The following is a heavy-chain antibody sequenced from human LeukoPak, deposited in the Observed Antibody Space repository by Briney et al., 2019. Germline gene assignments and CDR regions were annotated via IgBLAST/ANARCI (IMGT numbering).Heavy chain of an antibody. V-gene: IGHV4-39*01. D-gene: IGHD6-13*01. CDR2: IYYSGST. Sequence: PSETLSLTCTVSGGSISSSSYYWGWIRQPPGKGLEWIGSIYYSGSTYYNPSLKSRVTISVDTSKNQFSLKLSSVTAADTAVYYCARPSIAAAGGGDFDYWGQGTLVTVPS. CDR1: GGSISSSSYY. J-gene: IGHJ4*02. CDR3: ARPSIAAAGGGDFDY.